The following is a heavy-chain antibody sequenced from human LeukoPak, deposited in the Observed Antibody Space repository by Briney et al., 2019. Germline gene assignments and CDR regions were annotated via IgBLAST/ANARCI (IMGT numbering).Heavy chain of an antibody. V-gene: IGHV3-74*01. D-gene: IGHD3-3*01. CDR3: ARTLRFFRFLDV. CDR2: INSDGSST. J-gene: IGHJ6*02. CDR1: GFSFSGYW. Sequence: GGSLRLSCAASGFSFSGYWMHWVRQAPGKGLVWVSRINSDGSSTSYADSVRGRFTISRDNAKNSLYLQMNSLRAEDTAVYYCARTLRFFRFLDVWGQGTTVTVSS.